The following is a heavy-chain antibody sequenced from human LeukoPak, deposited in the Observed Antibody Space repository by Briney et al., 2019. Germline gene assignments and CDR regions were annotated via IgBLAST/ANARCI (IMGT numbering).Heavy chain of an antibody. CDR3: AREKTYYYDSTAYPFDY. J-gene: IGHJ4*02. V-gene: IGHV3-21*04. Sequence: PGGSLRLSCAASGFTVSYYNMNWVRQAPGKGLEWISSIRSSRNSISYADSVNGRFTISRDNAKNSLHLQMNSLRAEDTAVYYCAREKTYYYDSTAYPFDYWGQGTLVSVSS. D-gene: IGHD3-22*01. CDR2: IRSSRNSI. CDR1: GFTVSYYN.